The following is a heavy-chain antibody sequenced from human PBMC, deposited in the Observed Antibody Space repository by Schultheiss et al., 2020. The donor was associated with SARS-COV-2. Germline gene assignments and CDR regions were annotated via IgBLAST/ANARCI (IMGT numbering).Heavy chain of an antibody. D-gene: IGHD3-3*01. Sequence: SETLSVTCSVSGGSLSSSSYYWGWIRQPPGRGLEWIGSIYYSGSTNYNPSLKSRVTISVDTSKNQFSLKWSSVTAADTAVYYCARDLRPLRFHTGGYFDYWGQGALVTVSS. CDR2: IYYSGST. CDR1: GGSLSSSSYY. J-gene: IGHJ4*02. V-gene: IGHV4-39*07. CDR3: ARDLRPLRFHTGGYFDY.